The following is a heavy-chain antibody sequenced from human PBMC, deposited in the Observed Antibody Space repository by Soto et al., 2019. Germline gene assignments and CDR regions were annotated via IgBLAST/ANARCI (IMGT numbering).Heavy chain of an antibody. V-gene: IGHV3-48*02. CDR1: GFTFSSYS. CDR2: ISSSSNTI. D-gene: IGHD1-7*01. CDR3: AXAKYNENYRYYYYGMDV. Sequence: GGSLRLSCAASGFTFSSYSMNWVRQAPGKGLEWVSYISSSSNTIYYADSVKGRFTISRDNAKNSLYLQMNSLKDEDTAVYYCAXAKYNENYRYYYYGMDVWGQGTTVTVSS. J-gene: IGHJ6*02.